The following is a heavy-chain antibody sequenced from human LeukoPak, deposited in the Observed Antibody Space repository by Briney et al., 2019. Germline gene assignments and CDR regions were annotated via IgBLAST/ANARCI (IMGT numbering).Heavy chain of an antibody. CDR3: ARRTYDSSGYDY. CDR2: ISGSGGST. CDR1: GFSFSTYA. J-gene: IGHJ4*02. V-gene: IGHV3-23*01. Sequence: GGSLRLSCAASGFSFSTYAMSWVRQAPGKGLEWVSAISGSGGSTYYADSVKGRFTISRDNSKNTLYLQMNSLRVEDTALYYCARRTYDSSGYDYWGQGTLVTVSS. D-gene: IGHD3-22*01.